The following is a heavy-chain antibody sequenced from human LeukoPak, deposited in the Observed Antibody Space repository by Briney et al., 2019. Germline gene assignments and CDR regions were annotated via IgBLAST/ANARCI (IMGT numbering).Heavy chain of an antibody. D-gene: IGHD1-26*01. J-gene: IGHJ6*02. CDR3: ARDQRTGRWEPQSSIYYYYYYGMDV. CDR2: ISGSGGST. Sequence: PGGSLRLSCAASGFTFSSYAMSWVRQAPGKGLEWVSAISGSGGSTYYADSVKGRFTISRDNSKNTLYLQMNSLRAEDTAVYYCARDQRTGRWEPQSSIYYYYYYGMDVWGQGTTVTVSS. CDR1: GFTFSSYA. V-gene: IGHV3-23*01.